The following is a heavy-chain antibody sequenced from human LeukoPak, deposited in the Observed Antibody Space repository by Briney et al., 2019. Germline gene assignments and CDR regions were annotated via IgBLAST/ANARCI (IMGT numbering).Heavy chain of an antibody. CDR1: GDSVSSNSAA. CDR3: ARGLKGYGSGSYYIGHSLDY. CDR2: TYYRSKWYN. D-gene: IGHD3-10*01. J-gene: IGHJ4*02. V-gene: IGHV6-1*01. Sequence: SQTLSLTCAISGDSVSSNSAAWNWIWQSPSRGLEWLGRTYYRSKWYNDYAVSVKSRITINPDTSKNQFSLQLNSVTPEDTAVYYCARGLKGYGSGSYYIGHSLDYWGQGTLVTVSS.